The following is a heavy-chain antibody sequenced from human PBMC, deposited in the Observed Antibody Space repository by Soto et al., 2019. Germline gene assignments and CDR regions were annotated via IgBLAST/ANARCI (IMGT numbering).Heavy chain of an antibody. CDR3: AVVDSTGNWFDP. J-gene: IGHJ5*02. Sequence: KPSETLSLTCTVSGGSISSGGYYWSWIRQPPGKGLDFIGSMYYSGTTYYNPSLKNRITISVDTSKNQFSLKLISVTAADTAVYYCAVVDSTGNWFDPWGQGALVTVSS. CDR1: GGSISSGGYY. D-gene: IGHD3-22*01. V-gene: IGHV4-39*01. CDR2: MYYSGTT.